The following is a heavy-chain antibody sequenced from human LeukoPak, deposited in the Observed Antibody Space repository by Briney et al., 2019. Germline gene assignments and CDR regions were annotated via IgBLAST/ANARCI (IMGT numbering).Heavy chain of an antibody. V-gene: IGHV1-69*13. CDR1: GGTFSSYA. D-gene: IGHD6-19*01. J-gene: IGHJ3*02. CDR2: IIPIFGTA. CDR3: ERGYSSEDAFDI. Sequence: ASVKVSCKASGGTFSSYAISWVRQAPGQGLEWMGGIIPIFGTANYAQKFQGRVTITADESTSTAYMELSSLRSEDTAVYYCERGYSSEDAFDIWGQGTMVTVSS.